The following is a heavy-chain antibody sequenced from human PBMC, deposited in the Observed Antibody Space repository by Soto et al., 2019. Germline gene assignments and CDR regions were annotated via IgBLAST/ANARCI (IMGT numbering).Heavy chain of an antibody. Sequence: GGSLRLSCVASGFACDDFVMNWVWQRPGKGLEGGSSVSWNSGAKLYADSVNGRFAISRDSAKKSVYLQMNSLRPDDTACYYCAKGVATAVPALDYWGQGT. CDR3: AKGVATAVPALDY. V-gene: IGHV3-9*01. CDR1: GFACDDFV. CDR2: VSWNSGAK. J-gene: IGHJ4*02. D-gene: IGHD2-21*02.